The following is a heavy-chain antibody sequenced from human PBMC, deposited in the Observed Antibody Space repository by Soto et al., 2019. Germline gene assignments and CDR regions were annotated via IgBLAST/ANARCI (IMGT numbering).Heavy chain of an antibody. CDR3: ARESGPGSFDWFDA. Sequence: SETLSLTCTVSGGSISSGDYYWSWIRQPPGKGLEWIGHIHYGGSTYYSPSFKSRAILSVDTSKSQFSLNLTSVTAADTAVYFCARESGPGSFDWFDAWGQGTPVTVSS. CDR1: GGSISSGDYY. D-gene: IGHD3-10*01. V-gene: IGHV4-30-4*08. J-gene: IGHJ5*02. CDR2: IHYGGST.